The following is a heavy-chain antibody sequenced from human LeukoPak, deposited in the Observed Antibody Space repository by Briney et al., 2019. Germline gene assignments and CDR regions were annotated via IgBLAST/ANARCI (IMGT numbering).Heavy chain of an antibody. CDR2: ISPHTGGA. V-gene: IGHV1-2*02. CDR3: ATVGETYYFDSSGYQALHY. CDR1: GHTFTVYY. J-gene: IGHJ4*02. D-gene: IGHD3-22*01. Sequence: EASVKVSCETSGHTFTVYYIHWVRQAPGQGLEWMGWISPHTGGANYAQRFQGRVTMTRDTSISTAYMELSRLRSDDTAVYYCATVGETYYFDSSGYQALHYWGQGTLVTVSS.